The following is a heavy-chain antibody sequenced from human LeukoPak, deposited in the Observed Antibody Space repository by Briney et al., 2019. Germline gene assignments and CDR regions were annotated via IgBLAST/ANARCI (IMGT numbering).Heavy chain of an antibody. Sequence: GGSLRLSCAASGFTFSSYGMHWVRQAPGKGLEWVAFIRYDGSNKYYADSVKGRFTISRDNSKNTLYLQMNSLRAEDTAVYYCAKDLARYYYMAVWGKRTTVTVSS. CDR3: AKDLARYYYMAV. D-gene: IGHD3-16*01. CDR1: GFTFSSYG. V-gene: IGHV3-30*02. CDR2: IRYDGSNK. J-gene: IGHJ6*03.